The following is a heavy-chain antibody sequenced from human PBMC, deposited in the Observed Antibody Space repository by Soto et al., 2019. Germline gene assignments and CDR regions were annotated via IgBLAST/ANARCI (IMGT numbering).Heavy chain of an antibody. J-gene: IGHJ5*02. Sequence: EVQLSESGGDLRQPGGSLRLSCAASGFTFSNYAMTWVRQTPGKGLGWVSGISASGGLKYYAGSVQGRFTVSRDNSKNILYLQMATLRDGDTALYYCAREVGAPSGWLDPWGQGTQVTVSS. CDR3: AREVGAPSGWLDP. D-gene: IGHD3-10*01. CDR1: GFTFSNYA. V-gene: IGHV3-23*01. CDR2: ISASGGLK.